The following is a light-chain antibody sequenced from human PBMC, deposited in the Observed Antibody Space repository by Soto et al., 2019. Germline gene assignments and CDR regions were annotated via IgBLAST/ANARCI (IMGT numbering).Light chain of an antibody. CDR2: DAS. CDR3: QQHGISHIN. J-gene: IGKJ5*01. Sequence: VLTQSPGTLSLSPGGTATLSCRASQNINNNYLAWYQHKPGQAPRLLMYDASLRATGVPDRFSGSGSGTDFTLTITRLEPDDSAVYYCQQHGISHINFGQGTQLEIK. V-gene: IGKV3-20*01. CDR1: QNINNNY.